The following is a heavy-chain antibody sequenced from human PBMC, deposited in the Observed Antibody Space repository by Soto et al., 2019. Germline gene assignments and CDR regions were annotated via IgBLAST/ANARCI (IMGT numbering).Heavy chain of an antibody. V-gene: IGHV3-53*04. CDR2: IYSGGST. J-gene: IGHJ5*02. CDR1: GFTVSSNY. Sequence: GGSLRLSCAASGFTVSSNYMSWVRQAPGKGLEWVSVIYSGGSTYYADSVKGRFTISRHNSKNTLYLQMNSLRAEDTAVYYCARLNGPYNWNDVWWFDPWGQGTLVTVSS. CDR3: ARLNGPYNWNDVWWFDP. D-gene: IGHD1-20*01.